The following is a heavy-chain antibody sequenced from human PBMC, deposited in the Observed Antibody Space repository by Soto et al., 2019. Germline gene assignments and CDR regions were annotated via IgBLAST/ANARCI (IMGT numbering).Heavy chain of an antibody. D-gene: IGHD2-15*01. V-gene: IGHV3-7*01. J-gene: IGHJ6*02. CDR2: IKQDGSEK. CDR3: ARTVVAATGYYYGMDV. CDR1: GFTFSSYW. Sequence: GGSLRLSCAASGFTFSSYWMSWVRQAPGKGLEWVANIKQDGSEKYYVDSVRGRFTISRGNAKNSLYLQMNSLRAEDTAVYYCARTVVAATGYYYGMDVWGQGTTVTVSS.